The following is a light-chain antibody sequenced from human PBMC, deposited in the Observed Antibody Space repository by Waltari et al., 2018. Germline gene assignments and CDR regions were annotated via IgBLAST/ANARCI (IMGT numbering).Light chain of an antibody. CDR1: QSISNS. V-gene: IGKV1-39*01. J-gene: IGKJ2*01. CDR3: QQTYSIRLYA. CDR2: TAS. Sequence: DIQMTQSPSSLSASVGDRVTITCRASQSISNSLNWYPQKPGSAPKLLIYTASSLQSGVPSRFSGGGSGTDFTLTISSLQPEDSATYYCQQTYSIRLYAFGQGTKLEIK.